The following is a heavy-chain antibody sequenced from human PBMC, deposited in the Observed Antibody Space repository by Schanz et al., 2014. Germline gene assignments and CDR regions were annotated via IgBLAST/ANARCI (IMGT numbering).Heavy chain of an antibody. J-gene: IGHJ4*02. CDR2: ISRSSSSI. CDR3: ARGGATRFDY. CDR1: GFTFSSYS. V-gene: IGHV3-21*01. D-gene: IGHD1-26*01. Sequence: EVQLVESGGGLVKPGGSLRLSCAASGFTFSSYSMNWVRQAPGKGLEWVSSISRSSSSIYYADSVKGRFTISRDNAKNSLYLQMNSLRDEDTAVYYCARGGATRFDYWGQGTLVTVSS.